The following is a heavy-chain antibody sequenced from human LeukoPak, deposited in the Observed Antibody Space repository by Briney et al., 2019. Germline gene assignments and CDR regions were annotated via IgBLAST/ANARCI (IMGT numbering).Heavy chain of an antibody. CDR3: ARDQRYYDSSGHLDY. V-gene: IGHV1-69*04. J-gene: IGHJ4*02. Sequence: GASVKVSCKASVGTFSSYAISWVRQAPGQGLEWMGRIIPILGIANYAQKFQGRVTMTRDTSTSTVYMELSSLRSEDTAVYYCARDQRYYDSSGHLDYWGQGTLVTVSS. CDR2: IIPILGIA. D-gene: IGHD3-22*01. CDR1: VGTFSSYA.